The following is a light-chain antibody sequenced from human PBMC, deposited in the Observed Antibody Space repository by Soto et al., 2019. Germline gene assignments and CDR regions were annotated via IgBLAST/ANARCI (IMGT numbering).Light chain of an antibody. Sequence: QSALTQPASVSGSPGQSITISCTGTSSDVGSYNLVSWYQQHPGKAPKLMIYEGSKRPSGVSNRFSGSKSGNTASLTISGLQAEDEADYYCCSYAGSSTHYVFGTGNKLTVL. CDR2: EGS. CDR3: CSYAGSSTHYV. J-gene: IGLJ1*01. CDR1: SSDVGSYNL. V-gene: IGLV2-23*01.